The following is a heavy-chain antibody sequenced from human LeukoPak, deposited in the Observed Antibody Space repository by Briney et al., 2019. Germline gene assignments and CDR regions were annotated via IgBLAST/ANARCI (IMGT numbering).Heavy chain of an antibody. CDR2: TTSDGSTT. CDR3: ARGPRGGTLDF. D-gene: IGHD3-10*01. J-gene: IGHJ4*02. V-gene: IGHV3-74*01. CDR1: GFTFSTHW. Sequence: PGGSLRLSCAASGFTFSTHWMYWVRQAPGKGLVWVSRTTSDGSTTTYADSVKGRFTITRDNAKNTLYLQMNSLSAEDTAVYYCARGPRGGTLDFWGQGTLVTVSS.